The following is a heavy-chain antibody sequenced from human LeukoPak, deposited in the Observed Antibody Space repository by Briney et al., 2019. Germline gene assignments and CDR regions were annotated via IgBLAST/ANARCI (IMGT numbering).Heavy chain of an antibody. CDR2: IYYSGST. V-gene: IGHV4-39*01. CDR3: ARLNYGDYRGGFDY. Sequence: SETLSLTCTVSGGSISSSSYYWGWIRQPPGKGLERIGSIYYSGSTYYNPSLKSRVTISVDTSKNQFSLKLSSVTAADTAVYYCARLNYGDYRGGFDYWGQGTLVTVSS. CDR1: GGSISSSSYY. D-gene: IGHD4-17*01. J-gene: IGHJ4*02.